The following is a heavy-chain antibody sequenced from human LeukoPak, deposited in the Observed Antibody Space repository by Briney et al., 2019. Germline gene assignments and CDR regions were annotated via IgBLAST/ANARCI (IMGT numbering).Heavy chain of an antibody. Sequence: SVKVSCKASGFTLTNSAVQWVRQARGQRLEWIGWIVVGSGNTNYAQKFQERVTITRDMSTSTAYMELSSLRSEDTAVYYCAADRGGVDTFYWGQGTLVTVSS. CDR3: AADRGGVDTFY. CDR2: IVVGSGNT. J-gene: IGHJ4*02. CDR1: GFTLTNSA. D-gene: IGHD5-18*01. V-gene: IGHV1-58*01.